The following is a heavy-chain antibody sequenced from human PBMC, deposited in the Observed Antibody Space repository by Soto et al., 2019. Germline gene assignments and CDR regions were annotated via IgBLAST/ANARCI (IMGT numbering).Heavy chain of an antibody. J-gene: IGHJ4*02. V-gene: IGHV3-74*01. CDR3: VRTSLVVAAATREDY. D-gene: IGHD2-15*01. CDR1: GFTFSSYW. Sequence: GGSLRLSCAASGFTFSSYWMHWVRQAPGKGLVWVSRINSDGSSTSYADSVKGRFTISRDNAKNTLYLQMNSLRAEDTAVYYCVRTSLVVAAATREDYCGRGTLVTVSS. CDR2: INSDGSST.